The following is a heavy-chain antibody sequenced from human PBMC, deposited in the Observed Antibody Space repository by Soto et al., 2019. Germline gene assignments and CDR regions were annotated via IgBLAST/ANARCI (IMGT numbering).Heavy chain of an antibody. CDR2: IRSKAYGGTT. Sequence: SLRLSCTASGFTFGDYAMSWFRQDPGKGLEWVGFIRSKAYGGTTEYAASVKGRFTISRDDSKSIAYLQMNSLKTEDTAVYYCTRDFPPVGYYYYYMDVWGKGTTVTVSS. D-gene: IGHD1-26*01. V-gene: IGHV3-49*03. CDR1: GFTFGDYA. J-gene: IGHJ6*03. CDR3: TRDFPPVGYYYYYMDV.